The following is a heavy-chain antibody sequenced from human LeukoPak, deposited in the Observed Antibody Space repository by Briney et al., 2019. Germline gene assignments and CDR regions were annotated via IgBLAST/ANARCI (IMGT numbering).Heavy chain of an antibody. CDR1: GYTFTGYY. CDR3: ARVRRDPNFYYYYMDV. J-gene: IGHJ6*03. D-gene: IGHD3-10*01. Sequence: ASVKVSCKASGYTFTGYYINWVRQAPGQGLEWMGFINPKSGGTKYAQNFQGRVTMTRDTSISTAYMELSSLRSEDTAVYYCARVRRDPNFYYYYMDVWGKGTTVTVSS. CDR2: INPKSGGT. V-gene: IGHV1-2*02.